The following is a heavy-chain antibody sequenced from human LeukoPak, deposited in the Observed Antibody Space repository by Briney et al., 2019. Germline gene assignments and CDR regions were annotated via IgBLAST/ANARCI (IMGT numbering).Heavy chain of an antibody. Sequence: PGGSLRLSCAASGFISDDYAMHWVRQAPGKGLEWVSGISWNSGSIGYADSVKGRFTISRDNAKNSLYLQMNSLRAEDTALYYCAKDRDYSSSGASVDYWGQGTLVTVSS. J-gene: IGHJ4*02. CDR1: GFISDDYA. CDR3: AKDRDYSSSGASVDY. D-gene: IGHD6-6*01. V-gene: IGHV3-9*02. CDR2: ISWNSGSI.